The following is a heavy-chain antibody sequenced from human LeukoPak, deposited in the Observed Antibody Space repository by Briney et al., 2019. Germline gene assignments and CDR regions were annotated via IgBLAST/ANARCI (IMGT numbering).Heavy chain of an antibody. CDR3: TKISSSTESNIDY. CDR1: DSPSISTV. V-gene: IGHV3-33*08. J-gene: IGHJ4*02. D-gene: IGHD6-13*01. Sequence: PGGSLRHSPVQPLDSPSISTVQSGPQAPGKGLEWVAFIWPDGSKKYYADSVKGRFAPSRENSKNTVCLQMNDLRPEDTALYFCTKISSSTESNIDYWGQGTLLTVSS. CDR2: IWPDGSKK.